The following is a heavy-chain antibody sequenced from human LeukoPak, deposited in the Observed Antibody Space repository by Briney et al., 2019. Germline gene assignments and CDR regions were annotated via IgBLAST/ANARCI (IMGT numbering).Heavy chain of an antibody. CDR3: ARGLETYYDFWSGYDRGRYFDY. J-gene: IGHJ4*02. D-gene: IGHD3-3*01. V-gene: IGHV4-34*01. CDR2: INHSGST. CDR1: GGSFSGYY. Sequence: PSETLSLTCAVYGGSFSGYYWSWIRQPPGKGLEWIGEINHSGSTNYNPSLKSRVTISVDTSKNRFSLKLSSVTAADTAVYYCARGLETYYDFWSGYDRGRYFDYWDQGTLVTVSS.